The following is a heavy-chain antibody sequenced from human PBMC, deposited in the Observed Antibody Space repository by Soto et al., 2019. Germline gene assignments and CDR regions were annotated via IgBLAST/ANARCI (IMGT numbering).Heavy chain of an antibody. CDR1: GYTFTGYY. D-gene: IGHD6-13*01. CDR3: ARDKAAAPRYYFDY. V-gene: IGHV1-2*02. Sequence: ASVKVSYKASGYTFTGYYMHWVRQAPGQGLEWMGWINPNSGGTNYAQKFQGRVTMTRDTSISTAYMELSRLRSDDTAVYYCARDKAAAPRYYFDYWGQGTLVTVSS. CDR2: INPNSGGT. J-gene: IGHJ4*02.